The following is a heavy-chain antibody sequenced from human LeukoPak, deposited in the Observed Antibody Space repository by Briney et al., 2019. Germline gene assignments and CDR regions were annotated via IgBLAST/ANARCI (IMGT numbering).Heavy chain of an antibody. J-gene: IGHJ4*02. V-gene: IGHV1-2*02. CDR1: GYTFTGYH. D-gene: IGHD5-18*01. Sequence: ASVKVSCKASGYTFTGYHMHWVRQAPGQGLEWMGWINPNSGGTNYAQKFQGRVTMTRDTSISTAYMELSRLRSDDTAVYYCAREWKTAMVIYYFDYWGQGTLVTVSS. CDR2: INPNSGGT. CDR3: AREWKTAMVIYYFDY.